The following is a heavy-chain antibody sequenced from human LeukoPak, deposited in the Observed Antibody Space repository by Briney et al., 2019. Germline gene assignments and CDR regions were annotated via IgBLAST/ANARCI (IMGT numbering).Heavy chain of an antibody. CDR2: ITNSGTST. Sequence: GSLRLSCAASGFIFSNYHMNWVRQAPGKGLECISYITNSGTSTSYADSVKGRFSISRDNAKNSLYLQMNSLRVVDTAVYYCAVLRGNNYWGQGTLVTVSS. V-gene: IGHV3-48*01. J-gene: IGHJ4*02. D-gene: IGHD3-10*01. CDR1: GFIFSNYH. CDR3: AVLRGNNY.